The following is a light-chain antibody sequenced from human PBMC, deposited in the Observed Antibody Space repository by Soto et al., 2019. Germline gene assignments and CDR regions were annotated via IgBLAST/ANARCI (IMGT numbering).Light chain of an antibody. V-gene: IGKV1-39*01. J-gene: IGKJ1*01. CDR1: QTIYGY. CDR3: QQRHDVPLT. CDR2: GAS. Sequence: DIQMTQSPSSLSASVGDRVSITCRASQTIYGYLNWYQQRPGKAPKLLIYGASNLQRGVPSRFSGSGSGTDFTLTISSLQPEDFATYYCQQRHDVPLTFGQGTKVEIK.